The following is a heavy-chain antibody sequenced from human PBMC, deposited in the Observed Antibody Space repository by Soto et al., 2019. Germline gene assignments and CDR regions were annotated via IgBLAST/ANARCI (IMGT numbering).Heavy chain of an antibody. V-gene: IGHV1-3*01. D-gene: IGHD5-18*01. CDR3: ARDPEFSMVTSPDRYYYYYGMDV. Sequence: GASVKVSCKASGYTFTSYAMHWVRQAPGQRLEWMGWINAGNGNTKYSQKFQGRVTMTRDTSTSTVYMELSSLRSEDTAVYYCARDPEFSMVTSPDRYYYYYGMDVWGQGTTVTVSS. CDR1: GYTFTSYA. J-gene: IGHJ6*02. CDR2: INAGNGNT.